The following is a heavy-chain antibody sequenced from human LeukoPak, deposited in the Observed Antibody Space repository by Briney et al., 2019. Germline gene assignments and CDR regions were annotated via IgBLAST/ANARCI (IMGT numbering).Heavy chain of an antibody. CDR2: INPHSGGT. CDR1: GYTFTGYY. J-gene: IGHJ6*03. V-gene: IGHV1-2*02. Sequence: ASVKVSCKASGYTFTGYYIQWVRQAPGQGLEWMGWINPHSGGTNYAQKFQGGVTMTRDTSITTAYMELRSLRSDDTAVYYCARGLAAAAYYYYYYMDVWGKGTTVTVSS. CDR3: ARGLAAAAYYYYYYMDV. D-gene: IGHD6-13*01.